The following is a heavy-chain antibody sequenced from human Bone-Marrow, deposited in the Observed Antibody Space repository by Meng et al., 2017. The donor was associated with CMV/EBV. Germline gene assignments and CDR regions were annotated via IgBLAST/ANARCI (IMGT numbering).Heavy chain of an antibody. Sequence: GGSLRLSCAASGFTFNNYWMHWVRQVPGNGLVWVSRISGDGSTRDDADSVKGRFTISRDNARRTLYLQMNNLRVEATSVYFCGRDAPVVTPDHDAFDMWGQGTMVTVSS. D-gene: IGHD4-23*01. CDR3: GRDAPVVTPDHDAFDM. CDR1: GFTFNNYW. J-gene: IGHJ3*02. V-gene: IGHV3-74*01. CDR2: ISGDGSTR.